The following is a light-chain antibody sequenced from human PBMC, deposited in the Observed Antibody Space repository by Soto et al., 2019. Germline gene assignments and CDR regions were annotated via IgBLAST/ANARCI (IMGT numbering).Light chain of an antibody. Sequence: EIVLTQSPGTLSLSPGERATLSCRASQSGSSSYLAWYQQKRGQAPRLLISDASSRATGLPDRFSGSGSGTDFTLTISRLEPEDFAVYYCQQYGSSPWTFGQGTKVEIK. V-gene: IGKV3-20*01. CDR1: QSGSSSY. J-gene: IGKJ1*01. CDR3: QQYGSSPWT. CDR2: DAS.